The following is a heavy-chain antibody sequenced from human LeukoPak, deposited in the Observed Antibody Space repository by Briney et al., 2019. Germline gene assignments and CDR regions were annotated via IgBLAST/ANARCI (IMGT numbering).Heavy chain of an antibody. CDR1: GGSISSYY. Sequence: PSETLSLTCTVSGGSISSYYWSWVRQPSGKGLEWIGYIYYSGSTNYNPSLKSRVTISVDTSKNQFSLKLSSVTAADTAVYYCARHVRGASNAFDIWGQGTMVTVSS. CDR2: IYYSGST. D-gene: IGHD1-26*01. CDR3: ARHVRGASNAFDI. V-gene: IGHV4-59*08. J-gene: IGHJ3*02.